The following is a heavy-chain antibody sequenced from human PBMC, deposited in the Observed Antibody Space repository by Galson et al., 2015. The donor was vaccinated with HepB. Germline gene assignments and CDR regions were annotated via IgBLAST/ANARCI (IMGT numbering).Heavy chain of an antibody. CDR1: GFTFDDYA. D-gene: IGHD3-22*01. Sequence: SLRLSCAASGFTFDDYAMHWVRQAPGKGLEWVSGISWNSGSIGYADSVKGRFTISRDNAKNSLYLQMNSLRAEDTALYYCAKATQYYYDSSGHFDYWGQGTLVTVSS. J-gene: IGHJ4*02. V-gene: IGHV3-9*01. CDR3: AKATQYYYDSSGHFDY. CDR2: ISWNSGSI.